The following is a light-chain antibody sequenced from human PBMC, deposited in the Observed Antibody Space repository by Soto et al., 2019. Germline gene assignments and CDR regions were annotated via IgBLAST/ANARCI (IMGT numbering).Light chain of an antibody. CDR3: HQYNGT. CDR1: QTISNW. CDR2: KAS. V-gene: IGKV1-5*03. Sequence: DIQMTQSPSTLSASVGDRVTITCRASQTISNWLAWYQQKAGKAPKLLIYKASSLEGGVPSRFSGSGSGTEFTLTISSLQPDAFATYYCHQYNGTFGQGTKVEIK. J-gene: IGKJ1*01.